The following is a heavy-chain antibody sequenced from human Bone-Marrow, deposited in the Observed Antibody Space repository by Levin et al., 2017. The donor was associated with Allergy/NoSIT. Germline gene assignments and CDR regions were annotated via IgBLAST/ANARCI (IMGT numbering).Heavy chain of an antibody. J-gene: IGHJ5*02. D-gene: IGHD6-13*01. CDR2: IIYSGST. CDR3: ARDVNSISWFKT. CDR1: GVSISSSTSY. V-gene: IGHV4-39*02. Sequence: SETLSLTCTVSGVSISSSTSYWGWIRRPPGRELEWIGSIIYSGSTYYNPSLKSRVTISIDTPKRQISLTLSSVTAADTAIYYCARDVNSISWFKTWGQGTLVTVSS.